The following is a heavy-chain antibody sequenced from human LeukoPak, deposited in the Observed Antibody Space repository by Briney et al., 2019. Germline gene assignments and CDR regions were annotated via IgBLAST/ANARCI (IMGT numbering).Heavy chain of an antibody. V-gene: IGHV3-48*03. CDR1: GFTFSSYA. J-gene: IGHJ4*02. CDR2: IRSTGSII. Sequence: GGSLRLSCVASGFTFSSYAMNWVRQAPGKGLEWVTYIRSTGSIIYYADSVKGRFAFSRDNAKNSLYLQMNSLRVEDTAVYYCARDRPPSRTYPIFDYWGQGILVTVSS. D-gene: IGHD2-2*01. CDR3: ARDRPPSRTYPIFDY.